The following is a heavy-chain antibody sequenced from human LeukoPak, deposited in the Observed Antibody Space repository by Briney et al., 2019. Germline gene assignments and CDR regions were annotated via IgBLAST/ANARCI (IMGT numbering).Heavy chain of an antibody. CDR1: GFTFSSYS. D-gene: IGHD4-17*01. J-gene: IGHJ6*03. Sequence: GGSLRLSCAASGFTFSSYSMNWVRQAPGEGLEWVSSISSSSSYIYYADSVKGRFTISRDNAKNSLYLQMNSLRAEDTAVYYCARGGDYVAYYYYYMDVWGKGTTVTISS. CDR3: ARGGDYVAYYYYYMDV. CDR2: ISSSSSYI. V-gene: IGHV3-21*01.